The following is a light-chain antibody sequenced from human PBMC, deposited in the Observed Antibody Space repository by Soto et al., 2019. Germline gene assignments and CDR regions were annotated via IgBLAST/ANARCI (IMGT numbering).Light chain of an antibody. CDR3: QVWDSSSDHVV. Sequence: SYELTQPPSVSVAPGQTARINCGGNNIGTKSVQWYQQKAGQAPVLVVYDDSDRPAGIPDRFSGSNSGNTATLTITRVEAGDEADYYCQVWDSSSDHVVFGGGTKLTVL. CDR2: DDS. CDR1: NIGTKS. J-gene: IGLJ2*01. V-gene: IGLV3-21*02.